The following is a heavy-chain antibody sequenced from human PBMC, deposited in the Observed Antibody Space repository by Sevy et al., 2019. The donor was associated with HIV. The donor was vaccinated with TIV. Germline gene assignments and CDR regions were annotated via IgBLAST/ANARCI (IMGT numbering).Heavy chain of an antibody. CDR3: ARDGFLGLDV. V-gene: IGHV4-31*03. CDR2: IYYSGSA. CDR1: GGSISSGNYY. Sequence: SETLSLTCTFSGGSISSGNYYWSWIRQHPGKGLEWIGYIYYSGSAYYNPSLKGRVTISVDTSKNQFSLRLSSVTAADTAVYFCARDGFLGLDVWGQGTTVTVSS. J-gene: IGHJ6*02. D-gene: IGHD3-3*01.